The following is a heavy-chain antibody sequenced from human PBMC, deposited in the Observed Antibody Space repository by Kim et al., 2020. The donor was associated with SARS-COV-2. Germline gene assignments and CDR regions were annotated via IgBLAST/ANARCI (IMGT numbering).Heavy chain of an antibody. J-gene: IGHJ5*02. CDR1: GYTFTSYA. CDR2: INTNTGNP. CDR3: ARDSHQLLYDWFDP. V-gene: IGHV7-4-1*02. Sequence: ASVKVSCKASGYTFTSYAMNWVRQAPGQGLEWMGWINTNTGNPTYAQGFTGRFVFSLDTSVSTAYLQISSLKAEDTAVYYCARDSHQLLYDWFDPWGQGTLVTVSS. D-gene: IGHD2-2*02.